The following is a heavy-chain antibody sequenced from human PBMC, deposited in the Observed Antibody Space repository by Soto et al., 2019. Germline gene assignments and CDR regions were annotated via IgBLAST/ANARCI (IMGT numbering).Heavy chain of an antibody. CDR3: ARDSRVEMAAINDY. CDR1: GFTFSSYS. Sequence: EVQLVESGGGLVKPGGSLRLSCAASGFTFSSYSMNWVRQAPGRGLEWVSSVSSSSSYIYYADSGKGRFTISRDNAKNSLYLQMNSLRAEDTAVYYCARDSRVEMAAINDYWGQGTLVTVSS. D-gene: IGHD5-12*01. V-gene: IGHV3-21*01. J-gene: IGHJ4*02. CDR2: VSSSSSYI.